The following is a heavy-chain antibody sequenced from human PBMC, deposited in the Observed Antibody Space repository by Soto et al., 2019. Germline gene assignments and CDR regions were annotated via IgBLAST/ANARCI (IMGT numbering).Heavy chain of an antibody. D-gene: IGHD6-19*01. CDR1: GGSISGHY. CDR3: ARVGSSGWSPDY. J-gene: IGHJ4*02. Sequence: PSETLSLTCTVSGGSISGHYWIWTRQSPGKGLEWIGYIFYTGSTNYNPSLKSRVTLSADTSKNQFSLRLSSVTAADTAVYYCARVGSSGWSPDYWGQGTLVTVSS. V-gene: IGHV4-59*11. CDR2: IFYTGST.